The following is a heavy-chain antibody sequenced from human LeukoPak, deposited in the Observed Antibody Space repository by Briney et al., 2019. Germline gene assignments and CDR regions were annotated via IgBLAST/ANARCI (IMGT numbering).Heavy chain of an antibody. J-gene: IGHJ6*02. CDR3: ARDGKVLWFGDPTYGMDV. CDR2: IYYSGST. Sequence: SETLSLTCTVSGGSISSYYWSWIRQPPGKGLEWIGYIYYSGSTNYNPSLKSRVTISVDTSKNQFSLKLSSVTAADTAVYYCARDGKVLWFGDPTYGMDVWGQGTTVTVSS. V-gene: IGHV4-59*01. CDR1: GGSISSYY. D-gene: IGHD3-10*01.